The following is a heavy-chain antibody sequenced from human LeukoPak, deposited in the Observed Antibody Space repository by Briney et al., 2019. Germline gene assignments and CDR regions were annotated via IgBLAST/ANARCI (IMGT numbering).Heavy chain of an antibody. Sequence: GGSLRLSCAASGFTFSDTWMHWVRQAPGEGLVWVSRIRSDGSDTRYAESVKGRFTISRDNAKNSLYLQMNSLRAEDTAVYYCASGVDSYCSGGSCPPSDAFDIWGQGTMVTVSS. CDR3: ASGVDSYCSGGSCPPSDAFDI. V-gene: IGHV3-74*01. D-gene: IGHD2-15*01. CDR1: GFTFSDTW. J-gene: IGHJ3*02. CDR2: IRSDGSDT.